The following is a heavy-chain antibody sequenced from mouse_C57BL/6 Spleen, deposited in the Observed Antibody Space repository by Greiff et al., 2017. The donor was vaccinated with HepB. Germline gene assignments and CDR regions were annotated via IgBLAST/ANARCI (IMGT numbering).Heavy chain of an antibody. CDR2: IHPNSGST. CDR1: GYTFTSYW. Sequence: VQLQQPGAELVKPGASVKLSCKASGYTFTSYWMHWVKQRPGQGLEWIGMIHPNSGSTNYNEKFKSKATLTVDKSSSTAYMQLSSLTSEDSAVYYCARGAYYGSSYGDYWGQGTTLTVSS. D-gene: IGHD1-1*01. CDR3: ARGAYYGSSYGDY. V-gene: IGHV1-64*01. J-gene: IGHJ2*01.